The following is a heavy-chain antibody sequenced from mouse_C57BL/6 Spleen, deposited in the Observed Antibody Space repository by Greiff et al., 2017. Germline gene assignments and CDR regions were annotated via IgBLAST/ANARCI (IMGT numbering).Heavy chain of an antibody. Sequence: QVQLQQPGAELVRPGSSVKLSCKASGYTFTSYWMHWVKQRPIQGLEWIGNIDPSDSETHYNQKFKDKATLTVDKSSSTAYMQLSSLTSEDSAVYYCARLDYYYGSSLYYFDYWGQGTTLTVSS. CDR1: GYTFTSYW. J-gene: IGHJ2*01. V-gene: IGHV1-52*01. CDR3: ARLDYYYGSSLYYFDY. D-gene: IGHD1-1*01. CDR2: IDPSDSET.